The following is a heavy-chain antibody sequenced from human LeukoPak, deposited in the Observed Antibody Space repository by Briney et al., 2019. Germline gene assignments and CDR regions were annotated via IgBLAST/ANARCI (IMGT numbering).Heavy chain of an antibody. V-gene: IGHV3-21*01. J-gene: IGHJ6*03. Sequence: GGSLRLSCAASGFTFSRYSMNLVRQAPGKGLEWVSSITRSSSYIYYADSVKGRFTISRDNAKNSLYLQMNSLRAEDTAVYYCARGSAMVYYYMDVWGKGTTVTISS. CDR2: ITRSSSYI. CDR3: ARGSAMVYYYMDV. CDR1: GFTFSRYS. D-gene: IGHD5-18*01.